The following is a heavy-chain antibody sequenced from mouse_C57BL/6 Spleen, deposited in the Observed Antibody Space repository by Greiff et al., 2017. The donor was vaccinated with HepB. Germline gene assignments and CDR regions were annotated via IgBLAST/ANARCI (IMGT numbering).Heavy chain of an antibody. V-gene: IGHV1-47*01. D-gene: IGHD2-5*01. Sequence: VQRVESGAELVKPGASVKMSCKASGYTFTTYPIEWMKQNHGKSLEWIGNFHPYNDDTKYNEKFKGKATLTVEKSSSTVYLELSRLTSDDSAVYYCARAYYSNYDWYFDVWGTGTTVTVSS. CDR3: ARAYYSNYDWYFDV. J-gene: IGHJ1*03. CDR2: FHPYNDDT. CDR1: GYTFTTYP.